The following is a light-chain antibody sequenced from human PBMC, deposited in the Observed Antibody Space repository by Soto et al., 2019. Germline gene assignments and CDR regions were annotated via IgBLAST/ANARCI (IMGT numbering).Light chain of an antibody. CDR1: QSVTSNY. CDR2: AAS. Sequence: EVVLTQSPGTVCLSPGERATLSCRASQSVTSNYLAWYQQKPGQAPRLLIYAASSRATGIPDRFSGSGSGTDFTLSISRLVPEDFAVYYFQQYGSSITWTFGQGTKVEIK. J-gene: IGKJ1*01. V-gene: IGKV3-20*01. CDR3: QQYGSSITWT.